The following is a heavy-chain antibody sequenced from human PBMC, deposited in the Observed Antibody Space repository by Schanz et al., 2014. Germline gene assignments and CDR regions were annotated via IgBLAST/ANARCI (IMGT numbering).Heavy chain of an antibody. D-gene: IGHD4-17*01. J-gene: IGHJ3*02. CDR2: IKLDGSEK. CDR3: ARRRSGDAFDI. V-gene: IGHV3-7*01. Sequence: VQLVESGGGVVQPGRSLRLSCAASGFTFSGYWMSWVRQAPGEGLVWVANIKLDGSEKYYVDSVKGRFTISRDNAKNSLFLQMNSLRVDDTAIYYCARRRSGDAFDIWGPGTMVTVSS. CDR1: GFTFSGYW.